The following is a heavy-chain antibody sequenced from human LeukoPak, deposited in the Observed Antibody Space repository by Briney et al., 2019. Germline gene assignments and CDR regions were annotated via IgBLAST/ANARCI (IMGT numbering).Heavy chain of an antibody. V-gene: IGHV4-39*01. CDR1: DGSIKSSNYY. J-gene: IGHJ5*02. Sequence: SETLSLTCNVLDGSIKSSNYYWGWIRQPPGKGLEWIGSIYYSGSTYYNPSLKGRGTMSVDTSNNQFSLKLTSATATDTAVYYCVRLFYYDSRGPPSWGQGTLVTVSS. CDR3: VRLFYYDSRGPPS. CDR2: IYYSGST. D-gene: IGHD3-22*01.